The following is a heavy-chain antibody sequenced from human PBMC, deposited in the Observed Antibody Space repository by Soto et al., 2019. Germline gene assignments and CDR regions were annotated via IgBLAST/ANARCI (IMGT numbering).Heavy chain of an antibody. CDR2: IIPIFGTA. D-gene: IGHD3-9*01. CDR1: GGTFSSYA. V-gene: IGHV1-69*13. J-gene: IGHJ4*02. CDR3: AGVRSRSGYQFDY. Sequence: SVKVSCKASGGTFSSYAISWVRQAPGQGLEWMGGIIPIFGTANYAQKFQGRVTITADESTSTAYMELSSLRSEDTAVYYCAGVRSRSGYQFDYWGQGTLVTVSS.